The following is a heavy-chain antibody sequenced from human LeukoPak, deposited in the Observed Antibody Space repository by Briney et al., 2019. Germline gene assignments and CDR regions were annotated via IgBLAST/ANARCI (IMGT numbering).Heavy chain of an antibody. D-gene: IGHD2-2*02. CDR2: IYYSGST. V-gene: IGHV4-59*01. Sequence: SETLSLTCTVSGGSISSYYWSWIRQPPWKGLEWMGYIYYSGSTNYNPSLKSRVTISVVTSKNQFSLKLSSVTAADTAVYYCARDRCSSTSCHTNWFDPWGQGTLVTVSS. CDR3: ARDRCSSTSCHTNWFDP. CDR1: GGSISSYY. J-gene: IGHJ5*02.